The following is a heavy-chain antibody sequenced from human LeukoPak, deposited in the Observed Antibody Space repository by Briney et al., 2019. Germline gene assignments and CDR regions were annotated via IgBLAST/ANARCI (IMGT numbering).Heavy chain of an antibody. CDR2: IGGSGGST. D-gene: IGHD1-14*01. J-gene: IGHJ4*02. CDR1: GFTFSNFG. CDR3: ARRAGIYSHPYDY. V-gene: IGHV3-23*01. Sequence: GGTLRLSCAASGFTFSNFGMSWVRQAPGKGLEWVSVIGGSGGSTYYADSVRGRFTISRDNSKNTLYLQMNSLRAEDTAVYYCARRAGIYSHPYDYWGQGTLVTVSS.